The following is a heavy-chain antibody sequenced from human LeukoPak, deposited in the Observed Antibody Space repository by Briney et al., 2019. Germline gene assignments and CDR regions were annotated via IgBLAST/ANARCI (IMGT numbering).Heavy chain of an antibody. Sequence: PSETLSLTCTVSGGSVISKHWSWIRQPAGKGLEWIGRIQTTGSTNYNPTLESRVTMSVDTSKNQLSLRLTSVTAADTAIFYCAGQPRMASYFDFWGQGILVTVSS. CDR3: AGQPRMASYFDF. D-gene: IGHD5-24*01. CDR1: GGSVISKH. V-gene: IGHV4-4*07. J-gene: IGHJ4*02. CDR2: IQTTGST.